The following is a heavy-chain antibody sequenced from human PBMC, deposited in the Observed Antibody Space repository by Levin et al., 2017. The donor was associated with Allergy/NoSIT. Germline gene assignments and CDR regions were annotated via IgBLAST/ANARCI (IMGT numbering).Heavy chain of an antibody. D-gene: IGHD6-19*01. V-gene: IGHV4-4*07. CDR3: AREDAVAGTLGWFDP. CDR1: GGSISSYY. J-gene: IGHJ5*02. Sequence: SETLSLTCTVSGGSISSYYWSWIRQPAGKGLEWIGRIYTSGSTNYNPSLKSRVTMSVDTSKNQFSLKLSSVTAADTAVYYCAREDAVAGTLGWFDPWGQGTLVTVSS. CDR2: IYTSGST.